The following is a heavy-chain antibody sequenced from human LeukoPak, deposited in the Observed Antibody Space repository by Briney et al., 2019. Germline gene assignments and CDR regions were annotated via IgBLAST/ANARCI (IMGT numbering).Heavy chain of an antibody. CDR3: VTYSGSSYFDH. CDR2: ISYDGSNK. J-gene: IGHJ4*02. Sequence: GGSLRLSCAASGFTFSSYGMHWVRQAPGKGLEWVALISYDGSNKYYADSVKGRFTISRDNSKNTLYPQMNSLRAEDTAVYYCVTYSGSSYFDHWGQGTLVTVSS. CDR1: GFTFSSYG. D-gene: IGHD1-26*01. V-gene: IGHV3-30*03.